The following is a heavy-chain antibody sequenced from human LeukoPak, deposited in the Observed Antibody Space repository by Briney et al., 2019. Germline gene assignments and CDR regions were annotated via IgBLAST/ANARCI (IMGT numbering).Heavy chain of an antibody. V-gene: IGHV4-39*07. CDR3: ARGNKMFGGNAFDI. D-gene: IGHD3-10*02. CDR1: GDSISSTSYY. CDR2: IFYSVSA. J-gene: IGHJ3*02. Sequence: SETLSLTCIVSGDSISSTSYYWAWIRQPPGKGLEWIGMIFYSVSAYYTPSLRGRVTLSVDTSRNQFSLKLSSVTAADTAVYYCARGNKMFGGNAFDIWGQGTMVTVSS.